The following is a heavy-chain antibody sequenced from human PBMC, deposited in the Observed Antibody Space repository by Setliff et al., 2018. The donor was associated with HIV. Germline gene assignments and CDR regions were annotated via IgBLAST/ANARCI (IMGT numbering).Heavy chain of an antibody. J-gene: IGHJ4*02. D-gene: IGHD5-18*01. V-gene: IGHV4-59*08. Sequence: PSETLSLTCSVSGASINSHYWSWVRQPPGKGLEWIGYVFYTGTTTYNTSLKSRVTISVDRSQNQFFLKLKSVTATDTAVYYCARHARYGVFLWGQGSRVTVSS. CDR3: ARHARYGVFL. CDR2: VFYTGTT. CDR1: GASINSHY.